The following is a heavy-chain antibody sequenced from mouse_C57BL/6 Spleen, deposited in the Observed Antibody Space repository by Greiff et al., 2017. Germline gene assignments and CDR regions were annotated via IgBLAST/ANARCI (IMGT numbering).Heavy chain of an antibody. J-gene: IGHJ4*01. V-gene: IGHV5-17*01. CDR3: ARGDGAPDAMDY. CDR2: ISSGSSTI. Sequence: EVKLMESGGGLVKPGGSLKLSCAASGFTFSDYGMHWVRQAPEKGLEWVAYISSGSSTIYYADTVKGRFTISRANAKNTLFLQLTSLRSEDTARYYCARGDGAPDAMDYWGQGTSVTVSS. D-gene: IGHD2-3*01. CDR1: GFTFSDYG.